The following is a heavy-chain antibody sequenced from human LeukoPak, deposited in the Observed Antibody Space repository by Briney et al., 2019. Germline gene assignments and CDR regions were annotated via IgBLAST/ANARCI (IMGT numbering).Heavy chain of an antibody. CDR1: GGSISSGGYY. CDR2: IYYSGST. CDR3: ARGKRGSAAFDP. D-gene: IGHD6-13*01. V-gene: IGHV4-31*03. J-gene: IGHJ5*02. Sequence: KSSQTLSLTCTVSGGSISSGGYYWSWIRQHPGKGLEWIGYIYYSGSTYYNPSLKSRVTISVDTSKNQFSLKLSSVTAADTAVYYCARGKRGSAAFDPWGQGTLVTVSS.